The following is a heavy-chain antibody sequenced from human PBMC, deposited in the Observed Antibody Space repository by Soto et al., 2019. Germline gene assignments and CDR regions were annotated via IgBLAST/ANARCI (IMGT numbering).Heavy chain of an antibody. J-gene: IGHJ4*02. V-gene: IGHV3-53*01. Sequence: GGSLRLSCAASGFTVSSNYMSWVRQAPGKGLEWVSVIYSGGSTYYADSVKGRFTISRDNSKNTLYLKMNSLRAEDTAVEYWAGHLLYNWNHCDGFDYWGQGTLVTVSS. CDR2: IYSGGST. CDR1: GFTVSSNY. CDR3: AGHLLYNWNHCDGFDY. D-gene: IGHD1-20*01.